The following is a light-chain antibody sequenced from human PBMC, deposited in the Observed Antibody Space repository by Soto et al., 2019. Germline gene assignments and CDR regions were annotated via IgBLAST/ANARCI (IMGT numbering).Light chain of an antibody. V-gene: IGKV1-5*03. CDR3: QHYNSYSEA. Sequence: DIQMTQSPSTLSGSVGDRVTITCRASQTISSWLAWYQRKPGKAPKLLIYKASTLKSGVPSRFSGSGSGTEFTLTISSLQPDDFATYYCQHYNSYSEAFGQGTTGDIK. CDR2: KAS. J-gene: IGKJ1*01. CDR1: QTISSW.